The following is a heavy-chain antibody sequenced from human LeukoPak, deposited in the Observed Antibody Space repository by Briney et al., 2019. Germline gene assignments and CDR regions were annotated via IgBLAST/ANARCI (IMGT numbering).Heavy chain of an antibody. D-gene: IGHD3-9*01. CDR1: GFTLSSYE. V-gene: IGHV3-23*01. CDR2: VDYSADST. J-gene: IGHJ4*02. Sequence: GGSLRLSCTVSGFTLSSYEMSWIRQAPGKGLEWVSSVDYSADSTHYADSVMGRFTISRDNSKNTLFLQMNSLRAEDTAVYYCARDREYYDILTGYKVSHYFDYWGQGTLVTVSS. CDR3: ARDREYYDILTGYKVSHYFDY.